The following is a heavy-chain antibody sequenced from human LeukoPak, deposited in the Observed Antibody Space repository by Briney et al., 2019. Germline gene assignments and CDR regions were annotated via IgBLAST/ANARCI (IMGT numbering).Heavy chain of an antibody. J-gene: IGHJ4*02. D-gene: IGHD6-19*01. CDR3: ARVHAGYSSGWYATNFDY. CDR2: INHSGTT. CDR1: GGSFSGYY. V-gene: IGHV4-34*01. Sequence: SETLSLTCAVYGGSFSGYYWSWIRQPPGKGLEWIGEINHSGTTNYNPSLKSRVTISVDTSKNQFFLKLSSVTAADTAVYYCARVHAGYSSGWYATNFDYWGQGTLVTVSS.